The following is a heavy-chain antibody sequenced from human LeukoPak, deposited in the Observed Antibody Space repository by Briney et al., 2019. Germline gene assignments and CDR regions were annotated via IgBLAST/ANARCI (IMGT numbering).Heavy chain of an antibody. Sequence: SETLSLTCAVSGYSISSGYYWGWIRQPPGKGLEWIGSIYHSWSTYYNPSLKSRVTISVDTSKNQFSLKLSSVTAADTAVYYCARVNPPAAIFLRPSNWFDPWGQGTLVTVSS. V-gene: IGHV4-38-2*01. D-gene: IGHD2-2*01. CDR1: GYSISSGYY. CDR2: IYHSWST. CDR3: ARVNPPAAIFLRPSNWFDP. J-gene: IGHJ5*02.